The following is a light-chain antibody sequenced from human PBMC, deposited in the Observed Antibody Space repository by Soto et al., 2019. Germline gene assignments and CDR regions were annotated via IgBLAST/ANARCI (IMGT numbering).Light chain of an antibody. Sequence: DIQMTQSPSTRSASVGDRVTITCRASQSISSWLAWYQQKPGKAPKLLIYKASSLESGVPSRFSGSGSGTEFTLTISSLQPDDFATYYCQQYNSYSWTFGQGTKVELK. J-gene: IGKJ1*01. V-gene: IGKV1-5*03. CDR3: QQYNSYSWT. CDR2: KAS. CDR1: QSISSW.